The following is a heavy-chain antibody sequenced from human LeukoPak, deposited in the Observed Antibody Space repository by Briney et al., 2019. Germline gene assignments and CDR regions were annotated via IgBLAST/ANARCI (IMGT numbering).Heavy chain of an antibody. Sequence: SESLTLSCAASGASISSYYWTWIRQPPGKGLEWIGNICCSGTTKYNPSLKSRVAISVDQSKQQFSLNLISVTAADTAVYFCALAHCGRTNCYDLDYFYSYMDVWGKGTTVTVSS. D-gene: IGHD2-2*01. J-gene: IGHJ6*03. V-gene: IGHV4-59*01. CDR2: ICCSGTT. CDR3: ALAHCGRTNCYDLDYFYSYMDV. CDR1: GASISSYY.